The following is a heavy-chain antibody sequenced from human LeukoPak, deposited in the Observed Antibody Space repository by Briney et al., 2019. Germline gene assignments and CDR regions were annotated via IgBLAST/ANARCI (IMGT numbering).Heavy chain of an antibody. CDR1: GGTFSSYT. Sequence: SVKVSCKASGGTFSSYTISWVRQAPGQGLEWMGRIIPILGIANYAQKFQGRVTITADKSTSTAYMELSSLRSEDTAVYYCARVRELWLGEDYYYYMDVWGKGTTVTVSS. D-gene: IGHD3-10*01. CDR3: ARVRELWLGEDYYYYMDV. CDR2: IIPILGIA. V-gene: IGHV1-69*02. J-gene: IGHJ6*03.